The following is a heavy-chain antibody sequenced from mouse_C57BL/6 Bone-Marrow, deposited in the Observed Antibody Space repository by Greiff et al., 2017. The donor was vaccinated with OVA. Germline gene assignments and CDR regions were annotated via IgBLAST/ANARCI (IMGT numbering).Heavy chain of an antibody. CDR1: GYAFSSSW. CDR2: IYPGGGDT. V-gene: IGHV1-82*01. CDR3: ARSYYYGSRRVAY. Sequence: QVQLKQSGPELVKPGASVKISCKASGYAFSSSWMNWVKQRPGKGLEWIGRIYPGGGDTNYNGKFKGKATLTADKSSSTAYMQLSSLTSEDSAVYFGARSYYYGSRRVAYWGRGTLVTVTA. D-gene: IGHD1-1*01. J-gene: IGHJ3*01.